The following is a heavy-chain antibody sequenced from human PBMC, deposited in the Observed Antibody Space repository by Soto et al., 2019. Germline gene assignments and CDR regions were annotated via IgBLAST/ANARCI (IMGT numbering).Heavy chain of an antibody. V-gene: IGHV3-23*01. Sequence: GSLRLSCAASGFTFSNYAMSWVRQAPGKGLEWVSAISASVGSTYYTDSVKGRFTISRDNSKNTLYLQMNSLRAEDTAVYYCAKGGQSYDYWGQGTLVTVSS. D-gene: IGHD3-10*01. CDR1: GFTFSNYA. CDR2: ISASVGST. CDR3: AKGGQSYDY. J-gene: IGHJ4*02.